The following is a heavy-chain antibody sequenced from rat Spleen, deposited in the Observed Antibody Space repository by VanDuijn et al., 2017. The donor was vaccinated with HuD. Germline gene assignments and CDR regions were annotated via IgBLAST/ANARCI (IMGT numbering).Heavy chain of an antibody. Sequence: EVQLVESDGGLVQPGRSLKLSCAASGFTFSDYYMAWVRQAPTKGLEWVATISYDGSTTYYRDSVKGRFTISRDNAKSTLYLQMDSLRSEDTATYYCARHEDYSGLDYWGQGVMVTVSS. V-gene: IGHV5-29*01. J-gene: IGHJ2*01. D-gene: IGHD1-1*01. CDR1: GFTFSDYY. CDR2: ISYDGSTT. CDR3: ARHEDYSGLDY.